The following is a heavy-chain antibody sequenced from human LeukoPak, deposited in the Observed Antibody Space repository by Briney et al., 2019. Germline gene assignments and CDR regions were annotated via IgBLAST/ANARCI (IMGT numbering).Heavy chain of an antibody. CDR3: ARDYDSRGYSPAA. CDR2: ISYDGSNK. CDR1: GFTFSSYA. Sequence: PGRSLRLSCAASGFTFSSYAMHWVRQAPGKGLEWVAVISYDGSNKYYADSVKGRFTISRDNSKNTLYLQMNSLRAEDTAVYYCARDYDSRGYSPAARGQGTLVTVSS. V-gene: IGHV3-30-3*01. J-gene: IGHJ4*02. D-gene: IGHD3-22*01.